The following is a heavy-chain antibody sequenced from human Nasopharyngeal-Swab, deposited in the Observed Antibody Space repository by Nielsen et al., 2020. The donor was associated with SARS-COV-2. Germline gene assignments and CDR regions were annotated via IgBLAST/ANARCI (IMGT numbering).Heavy chain of an antibody. Sequence: SVKVSCKASGGTFISYAISWVRQAPGQGLEGRGGIIPILGIENYAQKFQGRVTITADKSTSTAYMELSSLRSEDTAVYYCARSHCSGGSCYVTGYYYGMDVWGQGTTVTVSS. CDR2: IIPILGIE. CDR1: GGTFISYA. J-gene: IGHJ6*02. D-gene: IGHD2-15*01. V-gene: IGHV1-69*10. CDR3: ARSHCSGGSCYVTGYYYGMDV.